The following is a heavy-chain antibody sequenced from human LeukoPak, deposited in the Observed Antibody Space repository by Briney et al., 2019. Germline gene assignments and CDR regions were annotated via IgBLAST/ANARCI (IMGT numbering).Heavy chain of an antibody. CDR2: INPNSGGT. CDR3: ARRIFGGVIVSPNDY. V-gene: IGHV1-2*02. D-gene: IGHD3-16*02. CDR1: GYTFTGYY. Sequence: ASVKVSCKASGYTFTGYYMHWVRQAPGQGLEWMGWINPNSGGTNYAQKFQGRVTMTRGTSISTAYMELSRLRSDDTAVYYCARRIFGGVIVSPNDYWGQGTLVTVSS. J-gene: IGHJ4*02.